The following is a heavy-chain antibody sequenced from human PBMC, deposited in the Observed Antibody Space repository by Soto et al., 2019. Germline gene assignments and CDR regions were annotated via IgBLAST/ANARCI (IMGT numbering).Heavy chain of an antibody. D-gene: IGHD2-15*01. CDR2: ISYDGSNK. CDR3: AKDRLGYCSGGSCYHIDY. Sequence: HPGGSLRLSCAASGFTFSSYGMHWVRQAPGKGLEWVAVISYDGSNKYYADSVKGRFTISRDNSKNTLYLQMNSLRAEDTAVYYCAKDRLGYCSGGSCYHIDYWGQGTLVTVSS. J-gene: IGHJ4*02. V-gene: IGHV3-30*18. CDR1: GFTFSSYG.